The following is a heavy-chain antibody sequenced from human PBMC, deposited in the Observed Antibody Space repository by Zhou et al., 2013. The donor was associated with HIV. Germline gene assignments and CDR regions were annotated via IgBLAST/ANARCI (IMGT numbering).Heavy chain of an antibody. V-gene: IGHV1-8*03. J-gene: IGHJ5*02. CDR1: GYTFTSYY. CDR3: ARGPCEGNDCDDGNWFDP. D-gene: IGHD1-1*01. Sequence: QVQLVQSGAEVKKPGASVKVSCKASGYTFTSYYMHWVRQATGQGLEWMGWMNPNSGNTGYAQKFQGRVTITRNTSINTAYMELSSLRSEDTAVYYCARGPCEGNDCDDGNWFDPWGQGTLVTVSS. CDR2: MNPNSGNT.